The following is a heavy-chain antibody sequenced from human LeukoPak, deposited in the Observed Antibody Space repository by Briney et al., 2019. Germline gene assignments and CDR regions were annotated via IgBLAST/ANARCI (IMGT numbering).Heavy chain of an antibody. CDR1: GYTFTSYG. Sequence: ASVKVSCKASGYTFTSYGISWVRQAPGQGLEWMGWISAYNGNTNYAQKLQGRATMTTDTSTSTAYMELRSLRSDDTAVYYCARDRGYYGERGYFDYWGQGTLVTVSS. CDR2: ISAYNGNT. D-gene: IGHD3-10*01. V-gene: IGHV1-18*01. CDR3: ARDRGYYGERGYFDY. J-gene: IGHJ4*02.